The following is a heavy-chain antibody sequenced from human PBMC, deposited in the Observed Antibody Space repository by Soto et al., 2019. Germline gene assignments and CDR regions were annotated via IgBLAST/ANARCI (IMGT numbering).Heavy chain of an antibody. CDR1: GYTFTNYG. CDR3: AREGNYYGSGSYSYYYYMDV. Sequence: ASVKVSCKASGYTFTNYGITWVRQAPGQGLEWMGWISAYNGNTNYAQKLQGRVTMTTDTSTSTAYMELRSLRSDDTAVYYCAREGNYYGSGSYSYYYYMDVWGKGTTVTVSS. CDR2: ISAYNGNT. V-gene: IGHV1-18*01. J-gene: IGHJ6*03. D-gene: IGHD3-10*01.